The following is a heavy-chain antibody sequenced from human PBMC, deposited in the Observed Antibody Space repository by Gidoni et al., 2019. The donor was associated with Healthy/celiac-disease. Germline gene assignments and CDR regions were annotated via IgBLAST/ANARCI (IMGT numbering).Heavy chain of an antibody. D-gene: IGHD1-26*01. J-gene: IGHJ4*02. CDR1: GFTFSSYD. Sequence: VQLVESGGGLVQPGGSLRLSCAASGFTFSSYDMHWVRQATGKGLEWVSAIGTAGDTYYPGSVKGRFTISRENAKNSLYLQMNSLRAGDTAVYYCARDSGMYYFDYWGQGTLVTVSS. CDR3: ARDSGMYYFDY. V-gene: IGHV3-13*01. CDR2: IGTAGDT.